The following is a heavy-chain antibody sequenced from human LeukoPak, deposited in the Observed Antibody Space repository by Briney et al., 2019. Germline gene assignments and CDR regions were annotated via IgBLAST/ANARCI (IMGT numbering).Heavy chain of an antibody. Sequence: SETLSLTCTVSGGSISSSNWWCWVRQPPGKGLEWIGEIYHSGSTNYNPSLKSRVTISVDKSKNQFSLKLSSVTAADTAVYYCARGKTGTTWNWFDPWGQGTLVTVSS. CDR1: GGSISSSNW. J-gene: IGHJ5*02. CDR3: ARGKTGTTWNWFDP. CDR2: IYHSGST. V-gene: IGHV4-4*02. D-gene: IGHD1-7*01.